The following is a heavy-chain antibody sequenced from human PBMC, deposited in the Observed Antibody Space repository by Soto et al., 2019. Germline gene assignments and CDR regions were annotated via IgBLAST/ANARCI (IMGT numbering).Heavy chain of an antibody. CDR3: AKYGDSDDYGANTSDY. J-gene: IGHJ4*02. Sequence: GGSLRLSCAASGFTFSSYGMHWVRQAPGKGLEWVAVISYDGSNKYYADSVKGRFTISRDNSKNTLYLQMNSLRAEDTAVYYCAKYGDSDDYGANTSDYWGQGTLVTVSS. CDR2: ISYDGSNK. D-gene: IGHD4-17*01. CDR1: GFTFSSYG. V-gene: IGHV3-30*18.